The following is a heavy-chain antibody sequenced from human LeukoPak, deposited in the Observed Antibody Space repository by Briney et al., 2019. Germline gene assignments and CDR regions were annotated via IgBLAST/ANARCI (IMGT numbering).Heavy chain of an antibody. CDR1: GFTFSSYG. Sequence: QPGGSLRLSCAASGFTFSSYGMHWVRQAPGKGLEWVAFIRYDGSNKYYADSVKGRFTISRDNSKNTLYLQMNSLRAEDTAVYYCAKEGSSYYDFWSGWDADYWGQGTLVTVSS. CDR2: IRYDGSNK. V-gene: IGHV3-30*02. J-gene: IGHJ4*02. D-gene: IGHD3-3*01. CDR3: AKEGSSYYDFWSGWDADY.